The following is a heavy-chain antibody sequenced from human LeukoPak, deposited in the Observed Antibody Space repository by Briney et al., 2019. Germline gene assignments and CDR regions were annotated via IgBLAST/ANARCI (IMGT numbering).Heavy chain of an antibody. V-gene: IGHV3-23*01. CDR2: ISGGGDYA. D-gene: IGHD3-9*01. J-gene: IGHJ3*02. CDR1: GFTFSSYG. CDR3: AKERLGFYQPHTFDI. Sequence: GGSLRLSCAASGFTFSSYGMSWVRQAPGRGLEWVSSISGGGDYAYYADSVKGRFTISRDNSENTLYLQMNSLRVEDTALYCCAKERLGFYQPHTFDIWGQGTMVTVSS.